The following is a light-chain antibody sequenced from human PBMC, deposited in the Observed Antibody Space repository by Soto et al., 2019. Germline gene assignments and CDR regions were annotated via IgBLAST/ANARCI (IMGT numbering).Light chain of an antibody. J-gene: IGKJ2*01. CDR1: QSVFYSSNNKND. CDR3: QQYYSTPYT. V-gene: IGKV4-1*01. Sequence: DIVMTQSPDSLAVSLGERATINCKSSQSVFYSSNNKNDLGWYQQKPGQPPKLLIYWASTRESGVPDRFSGSGSGTDFTLTINSLQAEDVAVYYCQQYYSTPYTFGQGTKLEIK. CDR2: WAS.